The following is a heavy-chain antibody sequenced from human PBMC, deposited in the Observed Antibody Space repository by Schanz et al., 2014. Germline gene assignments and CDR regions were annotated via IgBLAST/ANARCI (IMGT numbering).Heavy chain of an antibody. Sequence: EVQLLESGGGLVQPGGSLRLSCATSGFSFSSYAINWVRQAPGKGLEWVSGISGRGASTYYADSVKGRFTISRDNSNKTVDLQMNSLRAEDTALYYCVRDELLWFGEVLSLDYWGQGALVTVSS. CDR3: VRDELLWFGEVLSLDY. V-gene: IGHV3-23*01. CDR2: ISGRGAST. CDR1: GFSFSSYA. D-gene: IGHD3-10*01. J-gene: IGHJ4*02.